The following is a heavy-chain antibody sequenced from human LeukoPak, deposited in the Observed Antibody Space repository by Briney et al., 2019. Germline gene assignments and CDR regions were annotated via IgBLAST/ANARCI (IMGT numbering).Heavy chain of an antibody. CDR2: ISAYNGNT. CDR1: GYTFTSYG. D-gene: IGHD6-19*01. J-gene: IGHJ6*03. Sequence: VKVSCKASGYTFTSYGISWVRQAPGQGLEWMGWISAYNGNTNYAQKLQGRVTMTTDTSTSTAYMELRSLRSEDTAVYYCARALSVAVAGTLDYYYYMDVWGKGTTVTVSS. V-gene: IGHV1-18*01. CDR3: ARALSVAVAGTLDYYYYMDV.